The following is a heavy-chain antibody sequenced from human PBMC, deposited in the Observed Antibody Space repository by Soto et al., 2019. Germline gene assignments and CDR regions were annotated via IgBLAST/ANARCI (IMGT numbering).Heavy chain of an antibody. D-gene: IGHD5-12*01. CDR2: IYYSGST. J-gene: IGHJ6*03. CDR1: GGSISSYY. CDR3: AREVSVYDNLGYYYYYMDV. Sequence: PSETLSLTCTGSGGSISSYYWSWIRQPPGKGLEWIGYIYYSGSTNYNPSLKSRVTISVDTSKNQFSLKLSSVTAADTAVYYCAREVSVYDNLGYYYYYMDVWGKGTTVTVS. V-gene: IGHV4-59*01.